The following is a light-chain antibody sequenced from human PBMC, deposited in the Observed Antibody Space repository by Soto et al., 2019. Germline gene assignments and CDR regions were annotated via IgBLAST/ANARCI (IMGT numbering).Light chain of an antibody. J-gene: IGKJ4*01. CDR3: LQYNNWPRT. CDR1: QSVRSN. V-gene: IGKV3-15*01. Sequence: EIVMTQSPATLSVSPGERATLSCRASQSVRSNIAWYQQKPGQAPRLLIFGASNRATGIPARFSGSGSGTKFSLIISSMQSEDFTVYYCLQYNNWPRTFGVGTKVEIK. CDR2: GAS.